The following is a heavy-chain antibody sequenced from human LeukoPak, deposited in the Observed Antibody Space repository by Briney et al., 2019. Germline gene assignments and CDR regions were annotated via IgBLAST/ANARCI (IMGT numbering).Heavy chain of an antibody. CDR3: ARDMITFGGVIANGDY. CDR1: GFTFSSYS. Sequence: GSLRLSCAASGFTFSSYSMNWVRQAPGKGLEWIGSIYYSGSTYYNPSLKSRVTISVDTSKNQFSLKLSSVTAADTAVYYCARDMITFGGVIANGDYWGQGTLVTVSS. V-gene: IGHV4-39*07. D-gene: IGHD3-16*02. CDR2: IYYSGST. J-gene: IGHJ4*02.